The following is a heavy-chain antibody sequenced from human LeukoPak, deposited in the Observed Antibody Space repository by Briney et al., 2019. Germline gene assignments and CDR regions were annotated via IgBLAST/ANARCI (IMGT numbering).Heavy chain of an antibody. CDR3: ARVGIAVAGEFRFDP. CDR2: INPNSSGT. D-gene: IGHD6-19*01. V-gene: IGHV1-2*02. CDR1: GYTFTGYY. J-gene: IGHJ5*02. Sequence: GASVKVSCKASGYTFTGYYMHWVRQAPGQGLEWMGWINPNSSGTNYAQKFQGRVTMTRDTSISTAYMELSRLRSDDTAVYYCARVGIAVAGEFRFDPWGQGTLVIVSS.